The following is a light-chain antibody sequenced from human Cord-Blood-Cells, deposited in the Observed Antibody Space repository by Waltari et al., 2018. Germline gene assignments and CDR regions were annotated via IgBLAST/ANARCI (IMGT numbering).Light chain of an antibody. CDR3: AAWDDSLSGWV. V-gene: IGLV1-47*01. J-gene: IGLJ3*02. CDR1: SSNIGSNY. Sequence: QSVLTQPPSASETPGQRVTISCSGSSSNIGSNYVYWYQQLPGTAPKLLIYRNNQRPSGVPDRFSGSKSGTSASLDISGLRSEDEADYYCAAWDDSLSGWVFGGGTKLTVL. CDR2: RNN.